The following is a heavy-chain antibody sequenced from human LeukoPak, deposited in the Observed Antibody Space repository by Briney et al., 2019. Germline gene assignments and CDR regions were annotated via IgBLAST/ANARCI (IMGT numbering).Heavy chain of an antibody. CDR3: ARDHEEYCSGGSCSRFDY. Sequence: GGSLRLSCAASEFTLRNYWMSWVRQAPGKGLEWVATIKEDGSEKYYVDSVKGRFTISRDNARNSLYLQMNSLRAEDTAVYYCARDHEEYCSGGSCSRFDYWGQGTLVTVSS. V-gene: IGHV3-7*01. D-gene: IGHD2-15*01. CDR1: EFTLRNYW. CDR2: IKEDGSEK. J-gene: IGHJ4*02.